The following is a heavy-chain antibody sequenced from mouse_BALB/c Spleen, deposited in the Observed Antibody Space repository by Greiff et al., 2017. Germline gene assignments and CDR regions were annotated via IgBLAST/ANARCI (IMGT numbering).Heavy chain of an antibody. Sequence: QVQLQQSGPGLVQPSQSLSITCTVSGFSLTSYGVYWVRQSPGKGLEWLGAIWSGGSTDYNAAFISRLSISKDNAKSQVSLKMSSLQANDTAIYYCARMGIYYDDDWGQGTLVTVSA. J-gene: IGHJ3*01. CDR2: IWSGGST. V-gene: IGHV2-2*02. CDR1: GFSLTSYG. CDR3: ARMGIYYDDD. D-gene: IGHD2-4*01.